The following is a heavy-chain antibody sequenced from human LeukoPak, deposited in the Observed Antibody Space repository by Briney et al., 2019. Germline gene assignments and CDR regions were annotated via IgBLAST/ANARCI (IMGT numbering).Heavy chain of an antibody. CDR3: AKDQSGSYTD. CDR2: ISGSGGST. Sequence: DPGGSLRLSCAASGFTFRNHAMSWVRQASGKGLEWVSAISGSGGSTYYADSVKGRFTISRDNSKNTLYLQMNSLRAEDTAVYYCAKDQSGSYTDWGQGTLVTVSS. J-gene: IGHJ4*02. V-gene: IGHV3-23*01. D-gene: IGHD1-26*01. CDR1: GFTFRNHA.